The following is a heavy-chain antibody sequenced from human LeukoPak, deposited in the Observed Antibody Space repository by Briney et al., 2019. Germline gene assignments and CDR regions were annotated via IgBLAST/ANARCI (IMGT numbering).Heavy chain of an antibody. D-gene: IGHD5-12*01. Sequence: PSETLSLTCAVYGGSFSGYYWSWIRQPPGKGLDWIGEINHSGSTNYDSSLKSRVTISVDTSKNQFSLKLSSVADADTAVYYCALSPGYSGYAYYFDYWGQGTLVTVSS. CDR3: ALSPGYSGYAYYFDY. CDR1: GGSFSGYY. CDR2: INHSGST. V-gene: IGHV4-34*01. J-gene: IGHJ4*02.